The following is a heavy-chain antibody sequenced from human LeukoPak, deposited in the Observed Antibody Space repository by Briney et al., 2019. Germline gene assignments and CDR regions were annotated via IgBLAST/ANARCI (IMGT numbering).Heavy chain of an antibody. CDR1: GFTFSSYP. V-gene: IGHV3-73*01. D-gene: IGHD1-26*01. CDR2: IESKAQSYAT. J-gene: IGHJ4*02. Sequence: GGSLRLSCAASGFTFSSYPMNWVRQASGTGLEWVGLIESKAQSYATVYAASMKGRVTISRDELKNTAFLQLNSLKTDDTAIYYCTRDGGSYSHLDFWGQGTLVTVSS. CDR3: TRDGGSYSHLDF.